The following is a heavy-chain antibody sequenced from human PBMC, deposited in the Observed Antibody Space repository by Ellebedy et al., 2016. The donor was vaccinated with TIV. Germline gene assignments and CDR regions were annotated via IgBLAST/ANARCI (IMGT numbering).Heavy chain of an antibody. Sequence: GESLKISCKGSGYSFTSYWIGWVRQMPGKGLEWMGIIYPGDSDTRYSPSFQGQVTISADKSISTAYLQWSSLKASDTAMYYSARRKGTTVVTNDAFDIWGQGTMVTVSS. J-gene: IGHJ3*02. V-gene: IGHV5-51*01. CDR1: GYSFTSYW. CDR2: IYPGDSDT. CDR3: ARRKGTTVVTNDAFDI. D-gene: IGHD4-23*01.